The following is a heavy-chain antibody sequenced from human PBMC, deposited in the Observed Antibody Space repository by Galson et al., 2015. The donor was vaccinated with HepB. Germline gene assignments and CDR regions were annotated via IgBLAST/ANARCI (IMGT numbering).Heavy chain of an antibody. Sequence: SLRLSCAASGFTFSSYGMHWVRQAPGKGLEWVAGIWYDGSNKHYADSVKGRFTISRDNSKNTLYLQVNGLGAEDTALYYCTRHPTTFYDFWSGYSDNWFDPWGQGTLVIVSS. D-gene: IGHD3-3*01. CDR1: GFTFSSYG. V-gene: IGHV3-33*01. CDR2: IWYDGSNK. CDR3: TRHPTTFYDFWSGYSDNWFDP. J-gene: IGHJ5*02.